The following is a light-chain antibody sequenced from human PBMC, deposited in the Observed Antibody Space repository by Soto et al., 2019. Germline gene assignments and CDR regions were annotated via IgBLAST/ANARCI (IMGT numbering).Light chain of an antibody. V-gene: IGKV1-39*01. Sequence: DIQMTQSPSSLSASVGDRVTITCRASQSISSYLNWYQQKPGKAPKLLIYAASSLQSGVPSRFSGSGSGTDFTLTISSLQPEDFATYSCQQTFNTPLTFGGGTKVDIK. CDR1: QSISSY. CDR2: AAS. J-gene: IGKJ4*01. CDR3: QQTFNTPLT.